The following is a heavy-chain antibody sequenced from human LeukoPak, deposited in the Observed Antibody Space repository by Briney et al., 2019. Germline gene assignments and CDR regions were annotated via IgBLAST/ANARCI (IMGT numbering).Heavy chain of an antibody. V-gene: IGHV3-23*01. CDR3: ARGRYSSSWYFGY. CDR1: GFTFSSYA. D-gene: IGHD6-13*01. J-gene: IGHJ4*02. CDR2: ISGSGGST. Sequence: PGGSLRLSCAASGFTFSSYAMSWVRQAPGKGLEWVSAISGSGGSTYYADSVKGRFTISRDNSKNTLYLQMNSLRDEDTAVYYCARGRYSSSWYFGYWGQGTLVTVSS.